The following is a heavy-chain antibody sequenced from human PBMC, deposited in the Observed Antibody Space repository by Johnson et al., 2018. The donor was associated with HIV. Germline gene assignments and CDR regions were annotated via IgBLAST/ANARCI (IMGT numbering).Heavy chain of an antibody. CDR1: GFTFSSYW. D-gene: IGHD3-10*01. J-gene: IGHJ3*01. V-gene: IGHV3-74*02. CDR3: AKGMGLSIGELSDAFHF. Sequence: VQLVESGGGLVQPGGSLRLSCAASGFTFSSYWMSWVRQAPGKGLVWVSRINSDGSSTSYADSVKGRFTISRDNSKNTLNLQMNSLRPEDTAVYYCAKGMGLSIGELSDAFHFWGLGTVVTVSS. CDR2: INSDGSST.